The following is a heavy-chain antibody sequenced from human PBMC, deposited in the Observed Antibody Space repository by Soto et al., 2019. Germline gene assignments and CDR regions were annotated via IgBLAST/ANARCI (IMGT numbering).Heavy chain of an antibody. D-gene: IGHD3-22*01. CDR1: GYSFAGYW. V-gene: IGHV5-10-1*01. J-gene: IGHJ4*02. CDR3: ARQIYDSDTGPNFQYGFDS. Sequence: KISRRVAGYSFAGYWVTCISQKPGKSLEWMGRIDPSDSQTYYSPSFRGHVTISVTKSITTVFLQWSSLRASDTAMYYCARQIYDSDTGPNFQYGFDSWGQGTPVTVSS. CDR2: IDPSDSQT.